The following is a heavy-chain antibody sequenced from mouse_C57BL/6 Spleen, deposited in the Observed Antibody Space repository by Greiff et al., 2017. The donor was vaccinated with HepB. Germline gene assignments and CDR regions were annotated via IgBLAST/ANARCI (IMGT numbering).Heavy chain of an antibody. D-gene: IGHD1-1*01. CDR1: GYSFTGYY. CDR2: INPRPGGT. CDR3: SRGDYDKYYYAMDY. Sequence: VQLQQSGPELVKPGASVKISCKASGYSFTGYYMHWVKQSSEKSLEWIGEINPRPGGTSYNQKFKGKATLTVDKSSSTANMQLKSLTSEDSAVYYCSRGDYDKYYYAMDYWGQGTSVTVSS. J-gene: IGHJ4*01. V-gene: IGHV1-43*01.